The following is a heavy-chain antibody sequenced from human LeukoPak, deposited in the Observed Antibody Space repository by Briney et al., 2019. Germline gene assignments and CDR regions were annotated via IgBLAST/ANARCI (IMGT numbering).Heavy chain of an antibody. D-gene: IGHD2-2*01. J-gene: IGHJ4*02. CDR2: IQAKAYGGAT. Sequence: PGGSLRLSCSTSGFTFGDYAMSWVRQAPGKGLEWVGFIQAKAYGGATKYAASVNGRFSISRDDSQSIANLQMNDLKTEDMAVYYCTRGPHPRCSSSGCYLDYWGQGTLVTVSS. V-gene: IGHV3-49*04. CDR1: GFTFGDYA. CDR3: TRGPHPRCSSSGCYLDY.